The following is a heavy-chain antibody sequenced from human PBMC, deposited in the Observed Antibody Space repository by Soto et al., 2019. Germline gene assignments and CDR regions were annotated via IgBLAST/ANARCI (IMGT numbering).Heavy chain of an antibody. CDR2: ISSSGSTT. CDR1: GFTSSVYY. V-gene: IGHV3-11*01. Sequence: PGGSLRLSCAASGFTSSVYYMSWIRQAPGKGLEWVSYISSSGSTTYYADSVKGRFTISRDNAKNTLYLQMNSLRAEDTAVYYCAKDRPDVDTAMVSYFDYWGQGTLVTVSS. J-gene: IGHJ4*02. CDR3: AKDRPDVDTAMVSYFDY. D-gene: IGHD5-18*01.